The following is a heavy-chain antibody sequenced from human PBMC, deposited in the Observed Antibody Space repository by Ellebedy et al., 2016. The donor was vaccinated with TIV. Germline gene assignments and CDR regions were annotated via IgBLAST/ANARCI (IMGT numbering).Heavy chain of an antibody. J-gene: IGHJ4*02. CDR3: ASASAAGCDY. CDR2: INWNGGST. D-gene: IGHD6-13*01. CDR1: GFTFSDYP. V-gene: IGHV3-20*04. Sequence: GESLKISCGASGFTFSDYPMAWVRQPPGKGLEWVSGINWNGGSTAYADSVKGRFIISRDNAKNSLYLQMNSLRAEDTAFYYCASASAAGCDYWGQGTLVAVSS.